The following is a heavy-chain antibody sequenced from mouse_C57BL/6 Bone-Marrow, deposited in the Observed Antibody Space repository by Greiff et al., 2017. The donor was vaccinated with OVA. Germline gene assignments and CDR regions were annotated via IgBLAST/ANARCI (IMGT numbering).Heavy chain of an antibody. CDR1: GYTFTSYW. Sequence: QVQLQQPGAELVRPGSSVKLSCKASGYTFTSYWMDWVKQRPGQGLEWIGNIYPSDSETHYNQKFKDKATLTVDKSSSTAYMQLSSLTSEDSAVYYCARGGLYGNYRDYWGQGTTLTVSS. CDR2: IYPSDSET. CDR3: ARGGLYGNYRDY. J-gene: IGHJ2*01. D-gene: IGHD2-1*01. V-gene: IGHV1-61*01.